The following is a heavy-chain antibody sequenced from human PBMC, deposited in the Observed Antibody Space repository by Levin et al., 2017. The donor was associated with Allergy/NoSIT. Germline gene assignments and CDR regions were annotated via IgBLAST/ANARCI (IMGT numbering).Heavy chain of an antibody. CDR2: IYYSGST. CDR3: ARDSGNSGYTPGAVDY. CDR1: GGSISSGDYY. Sequence: MASETLSLTCTVSGGSISSGDYYWSWIRQPPGKGLEWIGYIYYSGSTYYNPSLKSRVTISVDTSKNQFSLKLSSVTAADTAVYYCARDSGNSGYTPGAVDYWGQGTLVTVSS. J-gene: IGHJ4*02. V-gene: IGHV4-30-4*01. D-gene: IGHD5-12*01.